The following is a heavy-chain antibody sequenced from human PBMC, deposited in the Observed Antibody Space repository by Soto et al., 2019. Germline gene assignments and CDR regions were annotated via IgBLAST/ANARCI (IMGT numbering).Heavy chain of an antibody. CDR2: ISGSGGST. D-gene: IGHD3-10*01. Sequence: GGSLRLSCAASGFTFSSYAMSWVRQAPGKGLEWVSAISGSGGSTYYADSVKGRFTISRDNSKNTLYLQMNSLRAEDTAVYYCAKTPLLYYYGSGTRYYMDVWGKGTTVTVSS. CDR1: GFTFSSYA. V-gene: IGHV3-23*01. J-gene: IGHJ6*03. CDR3: AKTPLLYYYGSGTRYYMDV.